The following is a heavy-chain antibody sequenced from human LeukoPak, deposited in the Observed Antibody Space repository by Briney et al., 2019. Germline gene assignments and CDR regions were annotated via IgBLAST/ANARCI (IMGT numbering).Heavy chain of an antibody. D-gene: IGHD5-12*01. J-gene: IGHJ4*02. CDR2: IGSSSTYI. V-gene: IGHV3-21*01. CDR3: ARDVRVDIVATITSFDY. Sequence: PGGSLRLSCAASGFTFSSYSMNWVRQAPGKGLEWVSSIGSSSTYIYYADSVKGRFTISRDNAKNSLYLQMNSLRAEDTAVYYCARDVRVDIVATITSFDYWGQGTLVTVSS. CDR1: GFTFSSYS.